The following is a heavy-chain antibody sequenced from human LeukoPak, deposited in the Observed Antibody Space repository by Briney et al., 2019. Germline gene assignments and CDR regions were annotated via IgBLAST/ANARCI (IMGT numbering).Heavy chain of an antibody. J-gene: IGHJ6*02. CDR1: GGSFSGYY. D-gene: IGHD3-9*01. CDR3: ARLRYFDWLFRYYYGMDV. Sequence: SETLSLTCAVYGGSFSGYYWSWIRQPPGKGLEWIGEINHSGGTNYNPSLKSRVTISVDTSKNQFSLKLSSVTAADTAVYYCARLRYFDWLFRYYYGMDVWGQGTTVTVSS. CDR2: INHSGGT. V-gene: IGHV4-34*01.